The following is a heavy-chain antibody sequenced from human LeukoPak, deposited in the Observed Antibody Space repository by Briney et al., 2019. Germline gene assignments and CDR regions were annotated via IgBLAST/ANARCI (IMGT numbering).Heavy chain of an antibody. D-gene: IGHD3-22*01. CDR2: LYTGGGT. CDR1: GFSVRTTF. J-gene: IGHJ4*02. Sequence: GGSLRLSCAASGFSVRTTFMSWVRQAPGKGLEWVSVLYTGGGTDHADSVKGRFTISRDNSKNTLSLQMNSLRAEDTAIYYCTRSGYRHPYHFDSWGQGTLVTVSS. V-gene: IGHV3-53*01. CDR3: TRSGYRHPYHFDS.